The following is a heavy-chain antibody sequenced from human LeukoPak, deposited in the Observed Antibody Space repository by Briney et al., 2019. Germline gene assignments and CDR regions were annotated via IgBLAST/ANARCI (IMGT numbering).Heavy chain of an antibody. CDR2: ISYDGSNK. CDR3: AREGLAPEGYYYGLDV. V-gene: IGHV3-30*04. CDR1: GFTFSSYA. J-gene: IGHJ6*02. Sequence: GGSLRLSCAASGFTFSSYAMHWVRQAPGKGLEWVAVISYDGSNKYYADSLKGRFTISRDNSKNTLYLQVNSLRTEDTAVYYCAREGLAPEGYYYGLDVWGQGTTVGDSS. D-gene: IGHD1-14*01.